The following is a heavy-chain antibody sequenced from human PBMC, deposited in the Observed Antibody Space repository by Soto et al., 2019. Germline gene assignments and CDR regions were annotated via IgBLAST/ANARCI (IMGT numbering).Heavy chain of an antibody. Sequence: ASVKVSCKASGYPFSDYYMHWVRQAPGQGLEWMAWINPKSGDTHYAQKFQGRVTLTRDTSISTAYMELRRPRSDDTAMYYCARGVVAVSDWGQGTLVTVSS. D-gene: IGHD3-22*01. CDR1: GYPFSDYY. V-gene: IGHV1-2*02. J-gene: IGHJ4*02. CDR2: INPKSGDT. CDR3: ARGVVAVSD.